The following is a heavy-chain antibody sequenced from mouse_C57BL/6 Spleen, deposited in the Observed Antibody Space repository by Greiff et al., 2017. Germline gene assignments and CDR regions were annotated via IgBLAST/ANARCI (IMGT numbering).Heavy chain of an antibody. CDR2: INPNNGGT. Sequence: EVQLVESGPELVKPGASVKIPCKASGYTFTDYNMDWVKQSHGKSLEWIGDINPNNGGTNYNQKFKGKATLTVDKSSSTAYMELRSLTSEDTAVYYCARSHYYGSSPWFAYWGQGTLVTVSA. CDR3: ARSHYYGSSPWFAY. D-gene: IGHD1-1*01. V-gene: IGHV1-18*01. J-gene: IGHJ3*01. CDR1: GYTFTDYN.